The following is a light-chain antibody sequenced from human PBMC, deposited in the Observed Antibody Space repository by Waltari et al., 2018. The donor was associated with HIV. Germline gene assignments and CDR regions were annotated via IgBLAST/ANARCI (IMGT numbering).Light chain of an antibody. CDR1: SSDVGAYNF. V-gene: IGLV2-14*01. J-gene: IGLJ3*02. CDR3: SSYTGDNSVL. CDR2: EVS. Sequence: QSALTQPASVSGSPGQSITISCTGSSSDVGAYNFGSWYQQHPGKAPKVLIHEVSNRPSGVSNRFSASKSGNTASLTISGLQAEDEADYYCSSYTGDNSVLFGGGTKLSVV.